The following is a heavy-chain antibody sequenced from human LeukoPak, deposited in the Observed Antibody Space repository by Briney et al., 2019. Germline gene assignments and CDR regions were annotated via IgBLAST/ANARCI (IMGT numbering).Heavy chain of an antibody. V-gene: IGHV4-59*08. CDR1: GGSISGYY. J-gene: IGHJ4*02. Sequence: SGTLSLTCTVSGGSISGYYWSWIRQPPGKGLEWIGFISYSGGTNYNPSLKSRVTISVDTSKNQFSLKLNSVTAADTAVYYCARHGGSYAFDYWGQGTLVTVSS. CDR2: ISYSGGT. CDR3: ARHGGSYAFDY. D-gene: IGHD1-26*01.